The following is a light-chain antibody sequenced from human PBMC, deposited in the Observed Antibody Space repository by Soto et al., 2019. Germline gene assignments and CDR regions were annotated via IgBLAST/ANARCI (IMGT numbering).Light chain of an antibody. J-gene: IGLJ2*01. CDR2: GNS. V-gene: IGLV1-40*01. CDR1: SSNIGAGKD. Sequence: QSVLKQPPSVSGAPGQRVTISCTGSSSNIGAGKDVHWYQQLPGTAPKLLIYGNSNRSSGVPDRFSGSKSGTSASLDITGLQAEDEADYYCQSYDSSMSVYVVFGGGTKLNVL. CDR3: QSYDSSMSVYVV.